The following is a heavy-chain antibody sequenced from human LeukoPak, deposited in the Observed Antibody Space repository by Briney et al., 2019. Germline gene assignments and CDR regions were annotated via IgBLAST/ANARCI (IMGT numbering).Heavy chain of an antibody. CDR3: ARRDSSGYYYF. D-gene: IGHD3-22*01. CDR1: GGSISYYY. CDR2: IYYSGNT. J-gene: IGHJ4*02. Sequence: SETLSLTCTVSGGSISYYYWSWIRQPPGKGLEWIGYIYYSGNTNYNPSLKSRVTISVDMSKNQFSPKLSSVTAADTAVYYCARRDSSGYYYFWGQGTLVTVSS. V-gene: IGHV4-59*08.